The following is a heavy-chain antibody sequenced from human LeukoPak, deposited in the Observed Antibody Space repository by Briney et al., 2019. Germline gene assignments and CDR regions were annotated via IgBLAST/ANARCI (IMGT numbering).Heavy chain of an antibody. CDR3: AYYYGSGSYTTAQGWFDP. D-gene: IGHD3-10*01. CDR2: INPNSGGT. CDR1: GGTFSSYA. Sequence: VASVKVSCKASGGTFSSYAISWVRQAPGQGLEWMGWINPNSGGTNYAQKFQGRVTMTRDTSISTAYMELSRLRSDDTAVYYCAYYYGSGSYTTAQGWFDPWGQGTLVTVSS. J-gene: IGHJ5*02. V-gene: IGHV1-2*02.